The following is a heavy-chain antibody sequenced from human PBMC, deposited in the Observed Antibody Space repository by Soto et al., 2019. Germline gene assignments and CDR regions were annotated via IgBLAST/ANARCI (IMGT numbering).Heavy chain of an antibody. CDR2: IYYSGST. J-gene: IGHJ6*02. CDR3: ANLGGGGSYYVGGYYYYGMDV. Sequence: PSETLSLTCTVSGGSISSSSYYWGWIRQPPGKGLEWIGSIYYSGSTYYNPSLKSRVTISVDTSKNQFSLKLSSVTAADTAVYYCANLGGGGSYYVGGYYYYGMDVWGQRTTVTVSS. CDR1: GGSISSSSYY. D-gene: IGHD1-26*01. V-gene: IGHV4-39*01.